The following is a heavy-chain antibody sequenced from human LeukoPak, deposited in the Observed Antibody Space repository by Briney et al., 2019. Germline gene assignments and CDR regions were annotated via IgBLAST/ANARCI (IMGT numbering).Heavy chain of an antibody. J-gene: IGHJ4*02. V-gene: IGHV1-2*02. CDR3: ARGDIDY. D-gene: IGHD5-24*01. CDR1: GYSFTAYY. CDR2: INPNSGGT. Sequence: GESLKISCKGSGYSFTAYYLHWVRQAPGQGLEWMGWINPNSGGTNYAQKFQGRVSMTRDTSISTGYMELSRLRSDDTAVYYCARGDIDYWGQGTLVTVSS.